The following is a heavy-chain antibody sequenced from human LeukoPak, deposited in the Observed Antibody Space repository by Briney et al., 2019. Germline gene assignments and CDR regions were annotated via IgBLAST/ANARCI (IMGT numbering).Heavy chain of an antibody. J-gene: IGHJ4*02. Sequence: GGSLRLSCTASGFTLGDYAMSWVRQAPGKGLEWVGFIRSKAYGGTTEYAASVKGRFTISRDDSKSIAYLQMNSLKTEDTAVYYCTRGRGYSGYDLDYFDYWGQGTLVTVSS. D-gene: IGHD5-12*01. CDR2: IRSKAYGGTT. CDR3: TRGRGYSGYDLDYFDY. V-gene: IGHV3-49*04. CDR1: GFTLGDYA.